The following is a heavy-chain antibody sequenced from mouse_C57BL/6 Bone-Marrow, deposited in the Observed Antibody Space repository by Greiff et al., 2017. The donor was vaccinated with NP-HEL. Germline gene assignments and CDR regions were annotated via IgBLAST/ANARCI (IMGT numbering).Heavy chain of an antibody. V-gene: IGHV1-81*01. Sequence: QVQLQQSGAALARPGASVKLSCKASGYTFTSYGISWVKQRTGQGLEWIGEISPRSGNTYYNEKFKGKATLTADKSSSTAYMELRSLTSEDSAVYFCARWVIYYDYYYFDYWGQGTTLTVSS. CDR3: ARWVIYYDYYYFDY. CDR1: GYTFTSYG. J-gene: IGHJ2*01. D-gene: IGHD2-4*01. CDR2: ISPRSGNT.